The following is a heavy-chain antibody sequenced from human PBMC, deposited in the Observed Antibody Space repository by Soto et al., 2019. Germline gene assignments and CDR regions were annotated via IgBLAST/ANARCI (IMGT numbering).Heavy chain of an antibody. J-gene: IGHJ6*02. CDR3: VQSRCGGDCLEIYSSHAYNGLDV. V-gene: IGHV2-5*02. CDR2: LYWADDK. D-gene: IGHD2-21*02. Sequence: QVTLKESGPTLVKPTQTLTLTCTVSGLSLRTTGVGVGWVRQPPGKALEWLALLYWADDKRYSPSLRIRLTIAKDISEKQVVLTMTNMDTVDTATYYCVQSRCGGDCLEIYSSHAYNGLDVWGQGTTVTVSS. CDR1: GLSLRTTGVG.